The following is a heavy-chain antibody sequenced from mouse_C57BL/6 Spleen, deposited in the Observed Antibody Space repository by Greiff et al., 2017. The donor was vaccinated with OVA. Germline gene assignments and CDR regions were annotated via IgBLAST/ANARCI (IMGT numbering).Heavy chain of an antibody. CDR1: GFTFSDYY. J-gene: IGHJ3*01. V-gene: IGHV5-16*01. Sequence: EVMLVESEGGLVQPGSSMKLSCTASGFTFSDYYMAWVRQVPEKGLEWIGNINSDGSSTYYMDSFKSRSIISRDNAKNILYLQRSSLESEDTATYDRAREGLDSPFAYWGQGTLVTVSA. CDR3: AREGLDSPFAY. CDR2: INSDGSST. D-gene: IGHD3-2*01.